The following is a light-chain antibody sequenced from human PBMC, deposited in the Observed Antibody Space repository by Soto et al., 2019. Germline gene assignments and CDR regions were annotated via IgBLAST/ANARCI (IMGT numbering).Light chain of an antibody. V-gene: IGKV3-20*01. CDR2: DAS. CDR1: QSIYTK. J-gene: IGKJ2*01. Sequence: SVVTQCPSRLSPSLDKEETQSSRASQSIYTKLAWYQKKSGQAPRLLIYDASTRAYGIPDRFSGSGSGTDFSLTISRLEPEDFAVYYCQQYAGSLYTFAQGTKVDIK. CDR3: QQYAGSLYT.